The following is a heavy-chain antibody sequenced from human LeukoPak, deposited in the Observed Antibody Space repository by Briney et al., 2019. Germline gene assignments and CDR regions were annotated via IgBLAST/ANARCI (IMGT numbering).Heavy chain of an antibody. Sequence: TGGSLRLSCAASGFTFRSYWMHWVRQAPGKGLVWVSRINSDGSSTSYADSVKGRFTISRDNAKNTLYLQMNSLRAEDTAVYYCARLGGVLRYFDWLFPPGYWGQGTLVTVSS. CDR3: ARLGGVLRYFDWLFPPGY. CDR1: GFTFRSYW. CDR2: INSDGSST. D-gene: IGHD3-9*01. V-gene: IGHV3-74*01. J-gene: IGHJ4*02.